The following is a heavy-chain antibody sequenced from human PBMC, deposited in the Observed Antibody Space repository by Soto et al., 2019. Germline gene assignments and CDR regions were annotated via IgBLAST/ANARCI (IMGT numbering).Heavy chain of an antibody. D-gene: IGHD6-13*01. V-gene: IGHV7-4-1*01. Sequence: QVQLVQSGSELKKPGASVKVSCKASGYTFTSYAMNWVRQAPGQGLEWMGWINTNTGNTTYAQGFTVRFVFSLDTSVSTAYLQICSLKAEDTAVYYCARDMGSSSWYGGYYYYYGMDVWGQGTTVTVSS. J-gene: IGHJ6*02. CDR2: INTNTGNT. CDR1: GYTFTSYA. CDR3: ARDMGSSSWYGGYYYYYGMDV.